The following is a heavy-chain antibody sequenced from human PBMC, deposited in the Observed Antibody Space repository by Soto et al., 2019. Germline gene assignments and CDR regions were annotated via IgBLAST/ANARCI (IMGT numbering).Heavy chain of an antibody. CDR1: GLTFGSRA. CDR3: ARGSTEAYPGSRFFDV. CDR2: ITDNGGDA. D-gene: IGHD3-10*01. Sequence: EVQLLESGGDLKQPGGSLRLSCVASGLTFGSRAMSWVRQAPGEGLQWVATITDNGGDAKYADSGRGRFVISGDNSKKSLYLQMTSVTAEDSAMYFCARGSTEAYPGSRFFDVWGRGTLVTVSS. V-gene: IGHV3-23*01. J-gene: IGHJ4*02.